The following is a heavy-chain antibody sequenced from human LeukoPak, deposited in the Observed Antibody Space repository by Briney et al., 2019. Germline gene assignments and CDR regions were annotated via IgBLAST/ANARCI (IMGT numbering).Heavy chain of an antibody. Sequence: PSETLSLTCNVSGGSISGYHWSWIRQPPGKGLEWLGYIYYSGSSNYNPSLKSRVTMSADTSKNQFSLKLSSVTAADTAVYYCARVPRSYYYYYYMDAWGKGTTVTVSS. CDR1: GGSISGYH. V-gene: IGHV4-59*01. CDR2: IYYSGSS. CDR3: ARVPRSYYYYYYMDA. J-gene: IGHJ6*03.